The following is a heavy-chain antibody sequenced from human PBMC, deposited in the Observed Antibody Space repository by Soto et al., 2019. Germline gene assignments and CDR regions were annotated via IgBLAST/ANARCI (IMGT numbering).Heavy chain of an antibody. CDR3: ARDKDRQQLGGNYYYGIDV. CDR2: IIPIFRTP. D-gene: IGHD3-3*02. V-gene: IGHV1-69*12. J-gene: IGHJ6*02. CDR1: GGTFGNSA. Sequence: QVQLVQSGAEVKKPGSSVTVSCKASGGTFGNSAVSWVRQAPGQGLEWMGGIIPIFRTPDYAQKFQGRVTITAYESTSTVYMELTSLRSEDTAVYYCARDKDRQQLGGNYYYGIDVWGQGTTVTVSS.